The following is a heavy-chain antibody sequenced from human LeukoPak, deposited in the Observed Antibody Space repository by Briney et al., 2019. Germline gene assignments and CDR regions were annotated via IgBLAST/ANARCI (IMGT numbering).Heavy chain of an antibody. J-gene: IGHJ6*03. V-gene: IGHV3-23*01. D-gene: IGHD5-24*01. Sequence: PGGSLRLSCAASGFTFSSYAMSWVRQAPGKGLEWVSAISGSGASTYYADSVKGRFTISRDNSKNTLYLQMNSLRAEDTAVYYCAKVTATIKGNYYYYMDVWGKGTTVTVSS. CDR3: AKVTATIKGNYYYYMDV. CDR1: GFTFSSYA. CDR2: ISGSGAST.